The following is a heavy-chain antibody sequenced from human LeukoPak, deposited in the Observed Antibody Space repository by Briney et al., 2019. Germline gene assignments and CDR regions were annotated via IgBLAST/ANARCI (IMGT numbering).Heavy chain of an antibody. J-gene: IGHJ4*02. CDR3: ARECRGYSYGPPFDY. V-gene: IGHV1-2*02. Sequence: ASVNASCNASGYTFSGFYMHWVRQSAGLGLEWLGWINPNSGGTNYAQKFQGRVTMTRDTSISTAYIELSRLRSDDTAVYYCARECRGYSYGPPFDYWGQGTLVTVSS. CDR2: INPNSGGT. CDR1: GYTFSGFY. D-gene: IGHD5-18*01.